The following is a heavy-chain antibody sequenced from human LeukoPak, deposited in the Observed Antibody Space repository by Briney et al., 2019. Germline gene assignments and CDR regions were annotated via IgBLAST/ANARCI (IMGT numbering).Heavy chain of an antibody. V-gene: IGHV3-23*01. D-gene: IGHD3-22*01. Sequence: ESGGSLRLSCAASGFTFSSCALTWVRQAPGKGLEWVSTISGTGVTTFYADSVRGRFTISRDNSKNTLYLQMSSIRADDTAVYYYATHYDTSGYYYFDFWGQGPLVTVSS. J-gene: IGHJ4*02. CDR3: ATHYDTSGYYYFDF. CDR1: GFTFSSCA. CDR2: ISGTGVTT.